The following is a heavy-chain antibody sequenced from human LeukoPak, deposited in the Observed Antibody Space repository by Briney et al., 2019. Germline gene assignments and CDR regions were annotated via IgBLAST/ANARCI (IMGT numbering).Heavy chain of an antibody. Sequence: PGGSLRLSCSASGFTFSSYAMHWVRQAPGKGLEYVSAISSNGGSTYYADSVKGRFTISRDNSKNTLYLQMSSLRAEDTAVYYCVNEVGTYHYGMDVWGQGTTVTVSS. J-gene: IGHJ6*02. CDR2: ISSNGGST. V-gene: IGHV3-64D*06. D-gene: IGHD1-1*01. CDR1: GFTFSSYA. CDR3: VNEVGTYHYGMDV.